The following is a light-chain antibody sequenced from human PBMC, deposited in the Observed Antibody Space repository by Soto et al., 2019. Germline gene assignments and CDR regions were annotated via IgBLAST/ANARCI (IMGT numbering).Light chain of an antibody. CDR3: QQFNNWPHT. J-gene: IGKJ2*01. V-gene: IGKV3D-15*01. Sequence: IVLTQSPGTLSLSPGERATLSCRASQSVTTQLAWYQQKPGQAPRLIIHGASSRATGVPDRITGSGSGTDFTLTISNLQAEDFAVYYCQQFNNWPHTFGQGTRLEIK. CDR1: QSVTTQ. CDR2: GAS.